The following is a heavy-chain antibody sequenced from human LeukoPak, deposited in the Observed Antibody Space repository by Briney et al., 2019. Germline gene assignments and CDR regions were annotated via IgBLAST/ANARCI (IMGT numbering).Heavy chain of an antibody. CDR2: IKQDGSEE. V-gene: IGHV3-7*03. D-gene: IGHD3-9*01. Sequence: GGSLRLSCAASGFTFSSYWMSWVRQAPGKGLEWVANIKQDGSEEYYVDSVKGRFTISRDNAKNSLYLQMNSLRAEDTAVYYCARGSHVLRYFDWPTFDYWGQGTLVTVSS. CDR3: ARGSHVLRYFDWPTFDY. CDR1: GFTFSSYW. J-gene: IGHJ4*02.